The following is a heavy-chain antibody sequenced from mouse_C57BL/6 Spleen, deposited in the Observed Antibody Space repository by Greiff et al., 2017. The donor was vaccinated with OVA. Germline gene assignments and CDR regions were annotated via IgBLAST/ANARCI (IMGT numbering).Heavy chain of an antibody. J-gene: IGHJ2*01. CDR2: INPSSGNT. V-gene: IGHV1-7*01. D-gene: IGHD2-5*01. CDR3: ARTHLYSNYGSYFDY. Sequence: VQLLQSGAELAKPGASVKLSCKASGYTFTSYWMHWVKQRPGPGLEWIGYINPSSGNTKYNQQLQAKATLTAAKSSSTAYKQLSSLTYVDSSVYYCARTHLYSNYGSYFDYWGQGTTLTVSS. CDR1: GYTFTSYW.